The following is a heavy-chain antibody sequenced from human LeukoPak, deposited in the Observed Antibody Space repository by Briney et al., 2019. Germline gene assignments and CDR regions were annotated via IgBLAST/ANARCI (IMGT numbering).Heavy chain of an antibody. CDR1: GYSISSGYY. CDR3: ARDFFGSEGG. D-gene: IGHD2-15*01. Sequence: SETLSLTCTVSGYSISSGYYWGWIRQPPGKGLEWIGSIYHSGSTYYNPSLKSRVTISVDTSKNQFSLKLSSVTAADTAVYYCARDFFGSEGGWGQGTLVTVSS. CDR2: IYHSGST. V-gene: IGHV4-38-2*02. J-gene: IGHJ4*02.